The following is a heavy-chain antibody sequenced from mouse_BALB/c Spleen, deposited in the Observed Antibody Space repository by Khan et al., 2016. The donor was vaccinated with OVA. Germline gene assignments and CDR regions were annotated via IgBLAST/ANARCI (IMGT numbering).Heavy chain of an antibody. J-gene: IGHJ3*01. CDR2: IFPGSVST. D-gene: IGHD2-2*01. CDR3: ARGGYRGFAY. CDR1: GYTFSSYW. V-gene: IGHV1-9*01. Sequence: QVQLQQSGGDLMKPGASVKISCKATGYTFSSYWIEWVKQRPGHGLEWIGQIFPGSVSTTYNEKFKGKATFTADTSSNTAYMQLSSLTSEDSAVYYCARGGYRGFAYWGRGTLVTVSA.